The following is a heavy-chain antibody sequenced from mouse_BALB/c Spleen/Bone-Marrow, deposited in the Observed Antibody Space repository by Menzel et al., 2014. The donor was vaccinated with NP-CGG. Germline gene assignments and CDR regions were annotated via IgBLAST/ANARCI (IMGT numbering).Heavy chain of an antibody. CDR3: TRLHYYGYSAY. J-gene: IGHJ3*01. CDR1: GFDFSRYW. V-gene: IGHV4-1*02. Sequence: EVKLVESGGGLVQPGGSLKLSCAASGFDFSRYWMSWVRQAPGKGLEWIGEINPDSSTINYTPSLKDKSIISKDNAKNTLYLQKSKVRSEDTALYYCTRLHYYGYSAYWGQGTLVTVST. CDR2: INPDSSTI. D-gene: IGHD1-2*01.